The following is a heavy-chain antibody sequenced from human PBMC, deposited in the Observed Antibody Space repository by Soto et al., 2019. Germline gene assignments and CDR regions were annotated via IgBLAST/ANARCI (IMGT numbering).Heavy chain of an antibody. V-gene: IGHV3-66*04. CDR2: IYSGDRT. Sequence: GGSLRLSCAASGLTVKTHHMSWVRQAPGKGLEWVSVIYSGDRTKHADSVNGRFTISRDNSRNTVYLQMNSLRAEDTAMYYCASHRITIFWPGYFDYWGQGIMVTVSS. CDR1: GLTVKTHH. CDR3: ASHRITIFWPGYFDY. D-gene: IGHD3-9*01. J-gene: IGHJ4*02.